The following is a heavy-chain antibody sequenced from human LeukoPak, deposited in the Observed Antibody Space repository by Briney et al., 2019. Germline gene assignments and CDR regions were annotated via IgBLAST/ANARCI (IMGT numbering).Heavy chain of an antibody. D-gene: IGHD3-22*01. J-gene: IGHJ4*02. CDR3: AIDYDSSGYYFDY. V-gene: IGHV1-2*02. CDR2: INPNSGGT. Sequence: ASVKVSCKASGYTFTGYYMHWVRQAPGQALEWMGWINPNSGGTNYAQKFQGRVTMTRDTSISTAYMELRRLRSDDTAVYYCAIDYDSSGYYFDYWGQGTLVTVSS. CDR1: GYTFTGYY.